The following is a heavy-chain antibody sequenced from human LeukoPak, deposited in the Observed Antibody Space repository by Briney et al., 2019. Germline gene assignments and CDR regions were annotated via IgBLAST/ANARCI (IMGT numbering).Heavy chain of an antibody. D-gene: IGHD6-6*01. V-gene: IGHV3-23*01. CDR3: AKWKYSNSGIDDY. CDR2: ISGSGDNT. Sequence: GGSLRLSCAASGFTFSSYAMSWVRQVPGKGLEWVSVISGSGDNTYYADSVKGRFTISRDNSKNMLYLQMNSLRAEDTAVYYCAKWKYSNSGIDDYWGQGALVTVSS. CDR1: GFTFSSYA. J-gene: IGHJ4*02.